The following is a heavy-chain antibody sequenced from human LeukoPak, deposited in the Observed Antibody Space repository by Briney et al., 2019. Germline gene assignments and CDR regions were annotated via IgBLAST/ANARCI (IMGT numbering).Heavy chain of an antibody. CDR1: GGSFSGYY. J-gene: IGHJ4*02. D-gene: IGHD6-19*01. Sequence: PSETLSLTCAVYGGSFSGYYWSWIRQPPGKGLEWIGEINHSGSTNYNPSLKSRVTISVDTSKNQFSLKLSSVTAADTAVYYCASILNSSGWYWDYFDYWGQGTLVTVSS. CDR3: ASILNSSGWYWDYFDY. V-gene: IGHV4-34*01. CDR2: INHSGST.